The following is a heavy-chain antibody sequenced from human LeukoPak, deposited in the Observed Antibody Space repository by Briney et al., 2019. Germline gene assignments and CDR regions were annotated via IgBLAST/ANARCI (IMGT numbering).Heavy chain of an antibody. CDR1: GFTFSSYA. CDR2: ILGSGGST. V-gene: IGHV3-23*01. CDR3: AKVKYDYGDPVGWFDP. Sequence: GGSLGLSCAASGFTFSSYAMAWVRQAPGKGLEWVSHILGSGGSTYYADSVKGRFTISRDNSKNTLYLKMNSLRPEDTAVYYCAKVKYDYGDPVGWFDPWGQGSLVTVSS. D-gene: IGHD4-17*01. J-gene: IGHJ5*02.